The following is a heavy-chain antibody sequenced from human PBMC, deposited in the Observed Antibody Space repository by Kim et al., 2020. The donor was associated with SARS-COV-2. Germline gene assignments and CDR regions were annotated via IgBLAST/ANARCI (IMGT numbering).Heavy chain of an antibody. CDR1: GGSIRNYF. V-gene: IGHV4-59*13. CDR3: ARGPGYSYKYAMDV. Sequence: SETLSLTCTVSGGSIRNYFWSWIRQPPGRGLEWIGYIYYSGSANYNPSLKSRVTISVDTSKNQFSLKLSSVTAADTAVYYCARGPGYSYKYAMDVWGQGTTVTVSS. J-gene: IGHJ6*02. D-gene: IGHD5-18*01. CDR2: IYYSGSA.